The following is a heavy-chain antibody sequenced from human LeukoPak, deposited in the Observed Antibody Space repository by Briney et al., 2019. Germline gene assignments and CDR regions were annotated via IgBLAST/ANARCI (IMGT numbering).Heavy chain of an antibody. V-gene: IGHV4-31*03. J-gene: IGHJ4*02. CDR1: GGSISSGGYY. CDR2: IYYSGST. Sequence: PSETLSLTCTVSGGSISSGGYYWSWIRQHPGKGLEWIGYIYYSGSTYYNPSLKSRVTISVDTSKNQFSLKLSSVTAADTAVYYCARHLPLRFLGYFDYWGQGTLVTVSS. CDR3: ARHLPLRFLGYFDY. D-gene: IGHD3-3*01.